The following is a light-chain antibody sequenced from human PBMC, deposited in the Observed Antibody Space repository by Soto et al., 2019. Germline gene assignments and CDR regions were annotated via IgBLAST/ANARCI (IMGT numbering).Light chain of an antibody. Sequence: DIQMTQSPSTLSASVGDRVTITCRASQSISSWLAWYQQKPGKAPKLLIYKASSLESGVPSRFGGSSAGTVFTLTISSLQADDVATYYCQQYNSHPTFGGGTKVEIK. CDR1: QSISSW. CDR2: KAS. CDR3: QQYNSHPT. J-gene: IGKJ4*01. V-gene: IGKV1-5*03.